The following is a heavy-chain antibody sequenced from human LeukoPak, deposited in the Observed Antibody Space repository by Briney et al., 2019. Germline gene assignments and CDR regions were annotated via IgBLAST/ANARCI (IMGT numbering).Heavy chain of an antibody. V-gene: IGHV1-2*02. CDR1: GYTFIGYS. J-gene: IGHJ4*02. CDR3: ALTVAGPNYFDY. Sequence: ASVKVFCKASGYTFIGYSMHWVRQASGKGLEWMGWINPNSGGTNYAQKFQGRVTMTRDTSISTAYMELSRLRSDDTAVYYCALTVAGPNYFDYWGQGTLVTVSS. CDR2: INPNSGGT. D-gene: IGHD6-19*01.